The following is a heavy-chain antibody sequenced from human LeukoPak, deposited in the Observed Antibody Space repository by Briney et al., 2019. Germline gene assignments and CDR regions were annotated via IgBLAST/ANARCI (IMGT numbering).Heavy chain of an antibody. CDR1: GFTFSSYA. Sequence: PGGSLRLSCAASGFTFSSYAMHWVRQAPGKGLEWVAVISYDGSNKYYADSVKGRFTISRDNSKNTLYLQMNSLRAEDTAVYYCARVSRVGATGGWYFDYWGQGTLVTVTS. V-gene: IGHV3-30*04. J-gene: IGHJ4*02. CDR3: ARVSRVGATGGWYFDY. D-gene: IGHD1-26*01. CDR2: ISYDGSNK.